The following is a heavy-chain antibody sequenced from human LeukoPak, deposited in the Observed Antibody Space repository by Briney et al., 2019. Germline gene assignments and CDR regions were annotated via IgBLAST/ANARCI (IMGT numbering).Heavy chain of an antibody. CDR2: IYYSGST. CDR1: GGSISSYY. J-gene: IGHJ6*02. CDR3: ARAGGYCSSTSCSARYYYYGMDV. Sequence: PSETLSLTCTVSGGSISSYYWSWIRQPPGKGLEWIGYIYYSGSTNYNPSLKSRVTISVDTSKNQFSLKLSSVTAADTAVYYCARAGGYCSSTSCSARYYYYGMDVWGQGTTVTVSS. D-gene: IGHD2-2*01. V-gene: IGHV4-59*01.